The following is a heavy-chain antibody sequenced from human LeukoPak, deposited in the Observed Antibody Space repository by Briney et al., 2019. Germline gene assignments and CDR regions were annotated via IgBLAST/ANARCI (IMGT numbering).Heavy chain of an antibody. CDR1: GYTFTGYY. CDR3: ARVHSSGYYYGGDY. CDR2: INPNSGGT. J-gene: IGHJ4*02. V-gene: IGHV1-2*02. D-gene: IGHD3-22*01. Sequence: GASVKVSCKASGYTFTGYYMHWVRQAPGQGLEWMGWINPNSGGTNYAQKLQGRVTMTTDTSTSTAYMELRSLRSDDTAVYYCARVHSSGYYYGGDYWGQGTLVTVSS.